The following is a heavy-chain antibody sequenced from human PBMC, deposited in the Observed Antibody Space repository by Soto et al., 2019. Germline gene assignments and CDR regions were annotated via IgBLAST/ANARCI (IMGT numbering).Heavy chain of an antibody. CDR3: ARDPPPPDY. CDR2: ISAYNGNT. J-gene: IGHJ4*02. V-gene: IGHV1-18*01. Sequence: QVQLVQSGAEVKKPGASVKVSCKASGYTFASYAISWMRQAPGQGLEWMGWISAYNGNTNYAQKLQGRVTMTTDTSKSTAYMELRSLGSDDTAVYYCARDPPPPDYWGQGTLVTVSS. CDR1: GYTFASYA.